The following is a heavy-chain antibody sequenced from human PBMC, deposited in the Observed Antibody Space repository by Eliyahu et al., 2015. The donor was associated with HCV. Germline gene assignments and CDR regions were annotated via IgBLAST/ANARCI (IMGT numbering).Heavy chain of an antibody. CDR1: GFTFSSYW. D-gene: IGHD5-24*01. J-gene: IGHJ5*01. V-gene: IGHV3-74*01. Sequence: EVHLVESGGGLVQPGGSLRLSCAASGFTFSSYWMHWVRQAPGKGLVWVSRITSDGTTAYADSVKGRFTISRDNAKSTLYLQMNSLRAEDTAVYYCARDLNKRWFDSWGQGALVTVSS. CDR2: ITSDGTT. CDR3: ARDLNKRWFDS.